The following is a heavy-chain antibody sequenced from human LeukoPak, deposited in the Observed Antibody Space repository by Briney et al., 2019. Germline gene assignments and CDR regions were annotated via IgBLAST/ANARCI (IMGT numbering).Heavy chain of an antibody. CDR3: ASQEDTAMVFDY. CDR1: GFTFSSYG. V-gene: IGHV3-30*02. D-gene: IGHD5-18*01. Sequence: GGSLRLSCAASGFTFSSYGMHWVRQAPGKGLEWVAFIRYDGSNKYYADSVKGRFTISRDDSKNTLYLQMNSLRAEDTAVYYCASQEDTAMVFDYWGQGTLVTASS. CDR2: IRYDGSNK. J-gene: IGHJ4*02.